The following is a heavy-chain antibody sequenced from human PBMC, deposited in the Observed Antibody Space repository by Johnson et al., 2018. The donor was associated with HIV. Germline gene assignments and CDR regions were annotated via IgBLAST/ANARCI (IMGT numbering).Heavy chain of an antibody. CDR2: ISIDGGSN. D-gene: IGHD5-12*01. J-gene: IGHJ3*02. CDR1: GFTLSSSV. V-gene: IGHV3-30-3*01. Sequence: QVQVVESGGGVVQPGTSLRLSCADSGFTLSSSVMHWVRRAPGKGLEWVAAISIDGGSNYYADSVKGRFTISRDNSDNTLYLQMNSLKDEDMAMYYCAREALLATNDAFDIWGQGTMVTVSS. CDR3: AREALLATNDAFDI.